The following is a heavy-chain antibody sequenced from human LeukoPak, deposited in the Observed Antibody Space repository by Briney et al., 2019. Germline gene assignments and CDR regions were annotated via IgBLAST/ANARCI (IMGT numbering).Heavy chain of an antibody. D-gene: IGHD3-22*01. CDR3: ARVAHYDSSGDY. V-gene: IGHV1-18*04. CDR2: ISAYNGNT. Sequence: ASVKVSCKASGYTFTGYYMHWVRQAPGQGLEWMGWISAYNGNTNYAQKLQGRVTMTTDTSTSTAYMELRSLRSDDTAVYYCARVAHYDSSGDYWGQGTLVTVSS. CDR1: GYTFTGYY. J-gene: IGHJ4*02.